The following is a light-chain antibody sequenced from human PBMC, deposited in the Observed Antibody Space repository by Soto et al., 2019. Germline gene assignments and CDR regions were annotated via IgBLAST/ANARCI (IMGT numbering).Light chain of an antibody. J-gene: IGLJ1*01. Sequence: SALTQPASVSGTPGQSITISCTGSNSAVGIYDFVSWYQHHPGRAPKLIVSEVSHRPSGVSNRFSGSKSGNTASLTISGLQSEDEADYYCISYTSDDVRYVFGTGTKLTVL. CDR1: NSAVGIYDF. CDR2: EVS. V-gene: IGLV2-14*01. CDR3: ISYTSDDVRYV.